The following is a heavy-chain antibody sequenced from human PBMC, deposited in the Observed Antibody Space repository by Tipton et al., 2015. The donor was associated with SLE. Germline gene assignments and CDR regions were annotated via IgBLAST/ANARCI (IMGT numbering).Heavy chain of an antibody. V-gene: IGHV3-30*04. CDR1: GFTFSDYA. CDR3: ARSNWGWAFDI. D-gene: IGHD7-27*01. Sequence: RSLRLSCAASGFTFSDYAIHWVRQAPGKGLEWVAGIRYDGTNEYYADSVEGRFTASRDNSKNTVFLQMNSLRVEDTAVYYCARSNWGWAFDIWGEGTMVTVSS. CDR2: IRYDGTNE. J-gene: IGHJ3*02.